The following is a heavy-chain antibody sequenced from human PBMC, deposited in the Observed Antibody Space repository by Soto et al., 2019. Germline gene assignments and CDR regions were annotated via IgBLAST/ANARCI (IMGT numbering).Heavy chain of an antibody. CDR1: GGTFSSYA. V-gene: IGHV1-69*13. Sequence: AAVKVSCKACGGTFSSYAISWVRQAPGQGLEWMGGIIPIFGTANYAQKFQGRVTITADESTSTAYMELSSLRSEDTAVYYCARRFYDSSGYYYYYYYYGMDVWGQGTTVTVSS. CDR3: ARRFYDSSGYYYYYYYYGMDV. D-gene: IGHD3-22*01. CDR2: IIPIFGTA. J-gene: IGHJ6*02.